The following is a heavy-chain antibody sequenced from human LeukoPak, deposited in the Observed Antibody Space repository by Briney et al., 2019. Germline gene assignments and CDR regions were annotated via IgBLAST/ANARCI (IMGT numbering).Heavy chain of an antibody. Sequence: GGSLRLSCAASGFTFSTYAMTWVRLAPGRGLEWVSAISGSGGSTSYADSVEGRFTISRDNSKNTLYLQMNSLRAEDTAVYYCAKATYYDYLKAGYYYGMDVWGQGTTVTVSS. CDR1: GFTFSTYA. CDR2: ISGSGGST. D-gene: IGHD3-16*01. J-gene: IGHJ6*02. CDR3: AKATYYDYLKAGYYYGMDV. V-gene: IGHV3-23*01.